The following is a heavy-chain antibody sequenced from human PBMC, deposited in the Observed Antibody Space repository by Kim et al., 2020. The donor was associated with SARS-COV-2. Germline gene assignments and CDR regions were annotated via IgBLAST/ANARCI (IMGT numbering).Heavy chain of an antibody. V-gene: IGHV3-23*05. CDR3: ARHLHITSVTLYWYFDL. CDR1: RFTFSHFA. Sequence: GGSLRLSCAASRFTFSHFAMSWVRQAPGKGLEWVSGIFGSGSGTYYADSVKGRFSISRDNSRNTLYLEMHNLRGEDTAVYYCARHLHITSVTLYWYFDLWGRGTLVTVSS. J-gene: IGHJ2*01. CDR2: IFGSGSGT. D-gene: IGHD2-2*01.